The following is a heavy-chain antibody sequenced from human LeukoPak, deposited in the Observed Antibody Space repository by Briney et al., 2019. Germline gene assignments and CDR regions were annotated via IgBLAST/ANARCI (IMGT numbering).Heavy chain of an antibody. Sequence: PSETLSLTCTVSGGSISSYSWSWIRQPAGEGLEWIGRIYTSGTTNCNPSLKSRVTMSVDTSKNQVSLKLISVTAADTAVYYCARGTLYSGWSYYLDYWGQGTLVTVSS. CDR3: ARGTLYSGWSYYLDY. CDR2: IYTSGTT. J-gene: IGHJ4*02. V-gene: IGHV4-4*07. D-gene: IGHD6-19*01. CDR1: GGSISSYS.